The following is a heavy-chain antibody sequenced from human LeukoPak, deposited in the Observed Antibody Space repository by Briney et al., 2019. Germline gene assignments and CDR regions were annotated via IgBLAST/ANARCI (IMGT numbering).Heavy chain of an antibody. CDR1: GFTFSSYS. J-gene: IGHJ3*02. Sequence: GGSLRLSCAASGFTFSSYSMNWVRQAPGKGLEWVSSISSSSSYIYYADSVKGRFTISRDNAKNSLYLQMNSLRAEDTAVYYCARERRNYDRGFDIWGQGTMVTVSS. V-gene: IGHV3-21*01. CDR2: ISSSSSYI. D-gene: IGHD3-22*01. CDR3: ARERRNYDRGFDI.